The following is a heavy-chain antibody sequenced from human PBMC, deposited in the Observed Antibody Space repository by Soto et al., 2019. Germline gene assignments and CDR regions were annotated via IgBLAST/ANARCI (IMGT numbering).Heavy chain of an antibody. Sequence: EVQLVESGGGLVQPGGSLRLSCAASGFTFSSYWMHWVRQAPGKGLVWVSRINSDGSSTSYADSVKGRFTISRDNAKHTLYLKMNSLRAEDTAVYYCARRGGRFGMDVWGQGTTVTVSS. J-gene: IGHJ6*02. CDR2: INSDGSST. CDR3: ARRGGRFGMDV. V-gene: IGHV3-74*01. CDR1: GFTFSSYW. D-gene: IGHD3-16*01.